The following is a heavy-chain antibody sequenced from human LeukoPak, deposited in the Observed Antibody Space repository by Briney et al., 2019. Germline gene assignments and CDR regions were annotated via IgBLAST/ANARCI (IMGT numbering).Heavy chain of an antibody. D-gene: IGHD4-23*01. CDR1: GGTFSSYA. Sequence: ASVKVFCKASGGTFSSYAISWVRQAPGQGLEWMGRIIPILGIANYAQKFQGRVTITADKSTSTAYMELSSLRSEDTAVYYCARVGFYGGNTRLDYWGQGTLVTVSS. CDR3: ARVGFYGGNTRLDY. V-gene: IGHV1-69*04. J-gene: IGHJ4*02. CDR2: IIPILGIA.